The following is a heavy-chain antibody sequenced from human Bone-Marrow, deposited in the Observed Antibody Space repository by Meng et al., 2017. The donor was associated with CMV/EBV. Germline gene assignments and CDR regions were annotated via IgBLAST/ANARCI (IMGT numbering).Heavy chain of an antibody. V-gene: IGHV4-59*01. CDR2: SHHSGST. D-gene: IGHD1-26*01. J-gene: IGHJ4*02. CDR1: GGSTNVYY. CDR3: ARELIGDGSLAFDD. Sequence: SETLSLTCSVSGGSTNVYYWSWIRQPPGKGLQWIGYSHHSGSTNYNPSLESGVIISVDTSKNQFSLRLTSVTAADTAVYYCARELIGDGSLAFDDWGQGALVTVSS.